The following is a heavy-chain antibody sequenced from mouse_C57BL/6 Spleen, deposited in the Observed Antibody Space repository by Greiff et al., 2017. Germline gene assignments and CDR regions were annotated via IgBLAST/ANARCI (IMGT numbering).Heavy chain of an antibody. CDR1: GFTFTDYY. J-gene: IGHJ2*01. CDR2: IRNKANGYTT. CDR3: ARYGSSLFGG. V-gene: IGHV7-3*01. D-gene: IGHD1-1*01. Sequence: EVQRVESGGGLVQPGGSLSLSCAASGFTFTDYYMSWVRQPPGKALEWLGFIRNKANGYTTEYSASVKGRFTISRDNSQSILYLQMNALRAEDSATYYGARYGSSLFGGWGHGTTLTVAT.